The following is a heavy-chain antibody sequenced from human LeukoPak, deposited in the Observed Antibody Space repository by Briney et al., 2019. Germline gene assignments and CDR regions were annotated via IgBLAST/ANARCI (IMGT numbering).Heavy chain of an antibody. CDR3: AREVRGDIDY. J-gene: IGHJ4*02. V-gene: IGHV1-69*05. D-gene: IGHD3-10*01. CDR2: ITPIFGTA. Sequence: ASVKVSCKASGGTFSSYAISWVRQAPGQGLEWMGGITPIFGTANYAQKFQGRVTITTDESTSTAYMELSSLRSEDTAVYYCAREVRGDIDYWGQGTLVTVSS. CDR1: GGTFSSYA.